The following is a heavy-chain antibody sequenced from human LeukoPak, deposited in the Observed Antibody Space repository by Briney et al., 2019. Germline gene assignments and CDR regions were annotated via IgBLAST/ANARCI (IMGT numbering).Heavy chain of an antibody. CDR1: GFTFRTYT. CDR2: ITSSSTTI. J-gene: IGHJ3*02. Sequence: GGSLRLSCAASGFTFRTYTMSWVRQAPGKGLEWLSYITSSSTTIYYAGSVKGRFTISRDNAKNSLYLQMNSLRAEDTAAYYCARTRLGAFDIWGQGTMVTVSS. V-gene: IGHV3-48*01. CDR3: ARTRLGAFDI.